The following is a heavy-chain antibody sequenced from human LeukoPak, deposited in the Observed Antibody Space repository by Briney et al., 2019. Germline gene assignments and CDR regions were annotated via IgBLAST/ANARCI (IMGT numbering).Heavy chain of an antibody. CDR1: GGSFSGYY. V-gene: IGHV4-59*10. J-gene: IGHJ3*02. CDR2: IYTSGST. CDR3: ARYYYGSGSYSLYAFDI. D-gene: IGHD3-10*01. Sequence: SETLSLTCAVYGGSFSGYYWSWIRQPPGKGLEWIGRIYTSGSTNYNPSLKSRVTISVDTSKNQFSLKLSSVTAADTAVYYCARYYYGSGSYSLYAFDIWGQGTMVTVSS.